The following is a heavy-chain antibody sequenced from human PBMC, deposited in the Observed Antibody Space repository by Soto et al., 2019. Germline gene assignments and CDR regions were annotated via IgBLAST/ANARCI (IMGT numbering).Heavy chain of an antibody. J-gene: IGHJ2*01. CDR1: GDSIGRFY. CDR3: ARDRSGSYYVYWYFDL. D-gene: IGHD1-26*01. CDR2: ISYDGSKR. Sequence: LSLTCNVSGDSIGRFYWSWVRQAPGKGLEWVGLISYDGSKRYYADSVKGRFTISRDNSKNTLYLQMNSLRAEDTAVYYCARDRSGSYYVYWYFDLWGRGTLVTVSS. V-gene: IGHV3-30-3*01.